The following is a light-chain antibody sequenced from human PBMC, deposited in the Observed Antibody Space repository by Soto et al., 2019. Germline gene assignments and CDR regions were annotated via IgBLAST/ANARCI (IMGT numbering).Light chain of an antibody. CDR1: QSVSSTY. Sequence: EIVLTQSPGTLSLSPGERATLSCRASQSVSSTYLAWYQQKPGRAPRLLIYGASSRATGIPDRFSGSGSGTDFTLTISRLGPEDFAVYYCQQYGSSSWTFGQGTKVEIK. V-gene: IGKV3-20*01. CDR2: GAS. CDR3: QQYGSSSWT. J-gene: IGKJ1*01.